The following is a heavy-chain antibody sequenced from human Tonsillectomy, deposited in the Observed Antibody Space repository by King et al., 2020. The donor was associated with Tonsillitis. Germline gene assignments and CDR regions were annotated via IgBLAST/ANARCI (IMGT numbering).Heavy chain of an antibody. V-gene: IGHV4-59*01. CDR3: ARKPHTNGDLWAFDV. CDR1: GGAITSYY. J-gene: IGHJ3*01. Sequence: QLQESGPGLVKPSETLSLICTVSGGAITSYYWSWIRQPPGKELEWIGHIYYSGTTNYNPSLKSRVTISVDTSKRQFSLNLSSMTPADTAVYYCARKPHTNGDLWAFDVWGRGTMVTVSS. D-gene: IGHD2-8*01. CDR2: IYYSGTT.